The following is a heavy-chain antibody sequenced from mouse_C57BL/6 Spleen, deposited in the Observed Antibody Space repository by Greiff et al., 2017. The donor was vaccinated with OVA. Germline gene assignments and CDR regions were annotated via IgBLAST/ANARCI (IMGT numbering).Heavy chain of an antibody. D-gene: IGHD2-5*01. CDR2: IDPSDSET. V-gene: IGHV1-52*01. CDR3: ARGGSNYGAWFAY. CDR1: GYTFTSYW. Sequence: VQLQQPGAELVRPGSSVKLSCKASGYTFTSYWMHWVKPRPIQGLEWIGNIDPSDSETHYNQKFKDKATLTVDNSSSTAYMQLSSLTAEDSAVDYCARGGSNYGAWFAYWGQGTLVTVSA. J-gene: IGHJ3*01.